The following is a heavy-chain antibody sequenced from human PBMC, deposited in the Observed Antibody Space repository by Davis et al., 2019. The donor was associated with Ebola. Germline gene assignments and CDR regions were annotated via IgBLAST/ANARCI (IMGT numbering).Heavy chain of an antibody. CDR3: AREGVVVTGGMDV. CDR1: GFTFSSYA. J-gene: IGHJ6*02. V-gene: IGHV3-30-3*01. D-gene: IGHD2-21*02. Sequence: GESLKISCAASGFTFSSYAMHWVRQAPGKGLEWVAVISYDGSNKYYADSVKGRFTISRDNSENTLYLQMNSLRAEDTAVYYCAREGVVVTGGMDVWGQGTTVTVSS. CDR2: ISYDGSNK.